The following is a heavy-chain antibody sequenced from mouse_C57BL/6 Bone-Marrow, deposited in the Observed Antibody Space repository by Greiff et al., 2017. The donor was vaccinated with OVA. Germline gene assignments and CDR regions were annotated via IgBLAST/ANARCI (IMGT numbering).Heavy chain of an antibody. J-gene: IGHJ2*01. V-gene: IGHV1-19*01. D-gene: IGHD1-1*01. CDR2: INPYNGGT. Sequence: EVQQQQSGPVLVKPGASVKMSCKASGYTFTDYYMNWVKQSHGKSLEWIGVINPYNGGTSYNQKFKGKATLTVDKSSSTAYMELNSLTSEDSAVYYCARDYGSSYLYFDYWGQGTTLTVSS. CDR1: GYTFTDYY. CDR3: ARDYGSSYLYFDY.